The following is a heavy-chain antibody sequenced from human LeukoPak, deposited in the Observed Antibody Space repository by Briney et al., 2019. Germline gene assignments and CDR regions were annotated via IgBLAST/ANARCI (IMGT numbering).Heavy chain of an antibody. J-gene: IGHJ4*02. CDR1: GLTFSNYG. D-gene: IGHD4-17*01. CDR2: IRYDGRNK. Sequence: GGSLRLSCAASGLTFSNYGMHWVRQAPGKGLEWVAFIRYDGRNKCYADSVKGRFTISRDNSKNTLYLQMNSLNSLRAEDTAVYYCAKANDYGDYGGFDSWGQGTLVTVSS. CDR3: AKANDYGDYGGFDS. V-gene: IGHV3-30*02.